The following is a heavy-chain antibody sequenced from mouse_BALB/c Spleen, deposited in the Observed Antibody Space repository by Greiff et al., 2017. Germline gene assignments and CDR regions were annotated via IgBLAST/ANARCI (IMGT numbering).Heavy chain of an antibody. J-gene: IGHJ3*01. CDR2: IWAGGST. Sequence: QVQLKESGPGLVAPSQSLSITCTVSGFSLTSYGVHWVRQPPGKGLEWLGVIWAGGSTNYNSALMSRLSISKDNSKSQVFLKMNSLQTDDTAMYYCARIDYYTGAYWGQGTLVTVSA. CDR3: ARIDYYTGAY. D-gene: IGHD1-1*01. V-gene: IGHV2-9*02. CDR1: GFSLTSYG.